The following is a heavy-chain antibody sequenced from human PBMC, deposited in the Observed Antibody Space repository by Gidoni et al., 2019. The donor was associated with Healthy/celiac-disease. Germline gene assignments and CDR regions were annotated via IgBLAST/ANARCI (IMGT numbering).Heavy chain of an antibody. V-gene: IGHV4-39*01. Sequence: QLQLQESGPGLVKPSETLSLTCTVSGCSISSSSYYWGWIRQPPGKGLEWIGSIYYSGRTYYNPSLKSRVTISVDTSKNQFSLKLSSVTAADTAVYYCAGGSYSSSSLWFDPWGQGTLVTVSS. D-gene: IGHD6-6*01. CDR1: GCSISSSSYY. CDR2: IYYSGRT. J-gene: IGHJ5*02. CDR3: AGGSYSSSSLWFDP.